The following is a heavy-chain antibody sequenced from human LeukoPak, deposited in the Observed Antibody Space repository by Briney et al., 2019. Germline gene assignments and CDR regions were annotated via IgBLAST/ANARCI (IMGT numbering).Heavy chain of an antibody. V-gene: IGHV4-34*01. CDR2: INHSGST. CDR1: GGSFSGYY. CDR3: AREAQGDKPYYYYGMDV. D-gene: IGHD3-10*01. J-gene: IGHJ6*02. Sequence: PSETLSLTCAVYGGSFSGYYWSWIRQPPGKGLEWIGEINHSGSTNYNPSPKSRVTISVDTSKNQFSLKLSSVTAADTAVYYCAREAQGDKPYYYYGMDVWGQGTTVTVSS.